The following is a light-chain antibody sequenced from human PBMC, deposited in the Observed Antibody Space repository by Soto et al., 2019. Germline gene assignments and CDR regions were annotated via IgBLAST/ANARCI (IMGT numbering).Light chain of an antibody. Sequence: QLVLTQAPSVSGTPGQRVTITCSGSSSNIGRNSVNWYQHLPGTAPKLLTHGNNHRPSGVPDRFSGSKSGISASLAISGLQPEDEADYCCAAWDDSLNEYVFGDGTKVTVL. J-gene: IGLJ1*01. CDR1: SSNIGRNS. CDR2: GNN. V-gene: IGLV1-44*01. CDR3: AAWDDSLNEYV.